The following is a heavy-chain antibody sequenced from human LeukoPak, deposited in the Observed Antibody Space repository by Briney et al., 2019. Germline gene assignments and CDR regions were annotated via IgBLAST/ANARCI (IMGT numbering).Heavy chain of an antibody. CDR2: ISSSSSYI. Sequence: GGSLRLSCAASGFTFSSYSMNWVRQAPGKGLEWVSSISSSSSYIYYADSVKGRFTISRDNAKNSLYLQMNSLRAEDTAVYYCASEIVGATSLDYWGQGTLVTVSS. V-gene: IGHV3-21*01. D-gene: IGHD1-26*01. J-gene: IGHJ4*02. CDR3: ASEIVGATSLDY. CDR1: GFTFSSYS.